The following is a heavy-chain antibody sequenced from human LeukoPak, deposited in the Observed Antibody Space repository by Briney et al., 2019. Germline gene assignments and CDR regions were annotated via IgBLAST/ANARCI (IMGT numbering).Heavy chain of an antibody. CDR1: GFTFSSYG. CDR3: AKEGARKAAYPNTFDY. J-gene: IGHJ4*02. Sequence: GGSLRLSCAASGFTFSSYGMHWVRQAPGKALEWVAVISYDGSNKYYADSVKGRFTISRDNSKNTLYLQMNSLRAEDTAVYYCAKEGARKAAYPNTFDYWGQGTLVTVSS. D-gene: IGHD2-15*01. V-gene: IGHV3-30*18. CDR2: ISYDGSNK.